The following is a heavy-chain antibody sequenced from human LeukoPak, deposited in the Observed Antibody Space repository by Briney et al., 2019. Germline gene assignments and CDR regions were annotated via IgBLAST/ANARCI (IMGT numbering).Heavy chain of an antibody. CDR1: GFTFSSYD. V-gene: IGHV3-13*04. Sequence: PGGSLRLSCAASGFTFSSYDMHWVRQATGKGLEWVSAIGTAGDTYYPGSVKGRFTISRENAKNSLYLQMNSLRAEDTAVYYCARNRQGTYYYDSSPDYWGQGTLVTVSS. CDR3: ARNRQGTYYYDSSPDY. D-gene: IGHD3-22*01. CDR2: IGTAGDT. J-gene: IGHJ4*02.